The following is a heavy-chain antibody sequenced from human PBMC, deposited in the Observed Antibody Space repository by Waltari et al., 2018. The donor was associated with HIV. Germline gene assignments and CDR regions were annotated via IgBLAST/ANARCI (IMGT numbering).Heavy chain of an antibody. CDR2: ISVYNGNT. V-gene: IGHV1-18*01. CDR3: ARFLAVPAASNYMDV. CDR1: GYTFTNYE. Sequence: QVQLVQSGAEVKKPGASVKVPCKASGYTFTNYEIGWVRQAPGQGLEWMGWISVYNGNTNYTQKMQGRVTLTTDTSKNIAYMELRSLRYDDTAVYYCARFLAVPAASNYMDVWGKGTTVTVSS. J-gene: IGHJ6*03. D-gene: IGHD2-2*01.